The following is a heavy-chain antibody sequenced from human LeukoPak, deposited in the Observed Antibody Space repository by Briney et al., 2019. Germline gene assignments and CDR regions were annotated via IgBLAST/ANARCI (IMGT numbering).Heavy chain of an antibody. V-gene: IGHV3-30*02. Sequence: GGSLRLSCAASGFTFSSYGMHRVRQAPGKGLEWVAFIRYDGSNKYYADSVKGRFTISRDNSKNTLYLQMGSLRAEDMAVYYCARSPSGSYWGGVDYWGQGTLVTVSS. J-gene: IGHJ4*02. CDR3: ARSPSGSYWGGVDY. CDR1: GFTFSSYG. D-gene: IGHD1-26*01. CDR2: IRYDGSNK.